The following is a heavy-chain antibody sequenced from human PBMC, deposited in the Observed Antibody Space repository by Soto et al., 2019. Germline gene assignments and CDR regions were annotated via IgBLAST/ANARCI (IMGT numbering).Heavy chain of an antibody. CDR3: AKGGRGGYDYIDY. CDR2: ISYDGTNK. D-gene: IGHD5-12*01. Sequence: QVQLVESGGGVVQPGRSLRLSCAASGFTFSSSDLHWVRQAPGKGLEWVAVISYDGTNKYYADSGKGRFTISRDNSKNTLYLQMNSLRAEDTAVYYCAKGGRGGYDYIDYWGQGTLVTVSS. V-gene: IGHV3-30*18. J-gene: IGHJ4*02. CDR1: GFTFSSSD.